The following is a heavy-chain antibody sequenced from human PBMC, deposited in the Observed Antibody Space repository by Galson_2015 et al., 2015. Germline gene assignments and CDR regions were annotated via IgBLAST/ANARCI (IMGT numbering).Heavy chain of an antibody. CDR2: IIPIFGTA. CDR1: GGTFSSYA. CDR3: ASLSPSLAYYYYMDV. J-gene: IGHJ6*03. Sequence: SVKVSCKASGGTFSSYAISWVRQAPGQGLEWMGGIIPIFGTANYAQKLQGRVTITADESTSTAYMELSSLRSEDTAVYYCASLSPSLAYYYYMDVWGKGTTVTVSS. V-gene: IGHV1-69*13.